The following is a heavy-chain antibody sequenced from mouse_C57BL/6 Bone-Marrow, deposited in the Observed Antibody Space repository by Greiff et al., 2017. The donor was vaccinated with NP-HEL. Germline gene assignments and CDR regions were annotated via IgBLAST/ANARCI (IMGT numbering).Heavy chain of an antibody. CDR2: IHPNSGST. V-gene: IGHV1-64*01. CDR3: ARSKLTVYAMDY. CDR1: GYTFTSYW. Sequence: QVQLQQPGAELVKPGASVKLSCKASGYTFTSYWMHWVKQRPGQGLEWIGMIHPNSGSTNYNEKFKSKATLTVDKSSSTAYMQLSSLTSEDSAVYYCARSKLTVYAMDYWGQGTSVTVSS. J-gene: IGHJ4*01. D-gene: IGHD1-1*01.